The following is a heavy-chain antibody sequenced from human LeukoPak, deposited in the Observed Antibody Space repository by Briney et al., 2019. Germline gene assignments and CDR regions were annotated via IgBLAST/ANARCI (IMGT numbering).Heavy chain of an antibody. CDR1: GYTFTGYY. J-gene: IGHJ5*02. CDR3: ATAFRRDLSWFDP. Sequence: GASVKVSCKASGYTFTGYYMHWVRQAPGQGLEWMGWINPNSGGTNYAQKFQGRVTMTEDTSTDTAYMELSSLRSEDTAVYYCATAFRRDLSWFDPWGQGTLVTVSS. V-gene: IGHV1-2*02. D-gene: IGHD6-25*01. CDR2: INPNSGGT.